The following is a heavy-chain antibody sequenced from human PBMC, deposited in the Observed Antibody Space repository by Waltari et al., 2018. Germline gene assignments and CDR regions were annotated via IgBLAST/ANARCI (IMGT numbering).Heavy chain of an antibody. CDR3: AKDLEAGIAAFDY. Sequence: EVQLVESGGGLVKPGGSLRLSCAASGFTFSSYSMNWVRQAPGKVLAWVSSSSSSRSYIYYSDSVKGLYTIAKDNTNNSLYLQMNSLRAEDTAVYYCAKDLEAGIAAFDYWGQGTLVTVSS. D-gene: IGHD6-13*01. CDR2: SSSSRSYI. CDR1: GFTFSSYS. V-gene: IGHV3-21*04. J-gene: IGHJ4*02.